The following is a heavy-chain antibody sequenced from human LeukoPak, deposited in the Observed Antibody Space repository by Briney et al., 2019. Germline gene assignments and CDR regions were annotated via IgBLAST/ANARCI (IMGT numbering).Heavy chain of an antibody. CDR2: IYYSGST. J-gene: IGHJ4*02. V-gene: IGHV4-59*01. Sequence: SETLSLTCTVSGGSISSYYWSWIRQPPGKGLEWIGYIYYSGSTNYNPSLKSRVTISVDTSKNQFSLKLSSVTAADTAVYYCARYGIAVAPFDYWGQGTLVTVSS. D-gene: IGHD6-19*01. CDR1: GGSISSYY. CDR3: ARYGIAVAPFDY.